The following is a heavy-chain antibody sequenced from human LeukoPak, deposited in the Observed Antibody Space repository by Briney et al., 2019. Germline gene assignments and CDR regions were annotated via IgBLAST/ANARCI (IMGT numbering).Heavy chain of an antibody. V-gene: IGHV4-39*01. CDR1: GGSISSSSYY. J-gene: IGHJ4*02. CDR3: ARCTSTSCYNFDY. CDR2: NQFSGST. Sequence: SETLSLTCTVSGGSISSSSYYWGWIRQPPGKGLEWIGNNQFSGSTHYNPSLKSRVTISVDTSKNQFSLKLSSVTAADTAVYYCARCTSTSCYNFDYWGQGSLVTVSS. D-gene: IGHD2-2*02.